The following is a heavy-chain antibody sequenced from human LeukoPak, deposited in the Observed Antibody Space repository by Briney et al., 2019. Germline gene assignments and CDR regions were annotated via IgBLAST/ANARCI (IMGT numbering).Heavy chain of an antibody. CDR2: INHSGST. V-gene: IGHV4-34*01. Sequence: SETLSLTCAVYGGSFSGYYWSWIRRPPGKGLEWIGEINHSGSTNYNPSLKSRVTISVDTSKNQFSLKLSSVTAADTAVYYCARGPRYYDILTGFHPYYYYGMDVWGQGTTVTVSS. D-gene: IGHD3-9*01. J-gene: IGHJ6*02. CDR3: ARGPRYYDILTGFHPYYYYGMDV. CDR1: GGSFSGYY.